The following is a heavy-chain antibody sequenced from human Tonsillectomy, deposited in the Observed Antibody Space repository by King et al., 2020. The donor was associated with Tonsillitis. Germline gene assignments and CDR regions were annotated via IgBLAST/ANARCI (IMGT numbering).Heavy chain of an antibody. CDR2: ISLGAADT. V-gene: IGHV5-51*03. CDR1: GHTLSNLW. Sequence: QLVQSGAVVRRPGQSPRISCKASGHTLSNLWVAWVRQMAGKGLEYMGIISLGAADTRYSPSFQGQVTISADRTIRTSYLQWTSLKASDSAIYYCATMTGPGWFDTWGRGTQVTVSS. D-gene: IGHD3-10*01. CDR3: ATMTGPGWFDT. J-gene: IGHJ5*02.